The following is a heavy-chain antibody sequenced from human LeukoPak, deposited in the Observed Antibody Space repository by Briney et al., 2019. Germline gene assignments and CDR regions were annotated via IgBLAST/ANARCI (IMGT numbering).Heavy chain of an antibody. CDR3: ANEIRPNDY. V-gene: IGHV3-53*01. D-gene: IGHD4-17*01. CDR2: IYSGGST. Sequence: GGSLRLSCAASGFTVSSNYMSWVRQAPGKGLEWVSVIYSGGSTYYADSVKGRFTISRENSKSTLYLQMNNLRADDTAVYYCANEIRPNDYWGQGTLVTVSS. CDR1: GFTVSSNY. J-gene: IGHJ4*02.